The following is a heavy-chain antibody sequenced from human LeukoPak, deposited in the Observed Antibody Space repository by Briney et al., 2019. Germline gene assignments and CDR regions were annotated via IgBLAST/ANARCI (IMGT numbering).Heavy chain of an antibody. D-gene: IGHD3-22*01. CDR3: ARDLGYYYDSSATTRYYYYGMDV. CDR2: INPSGGST. J-gene: IGHJ6*02. Sequence: ASVKVSCKASGYTFTSYYMHWVRQAPGQGLEWMGLINPSGGSTSYAQKFQGRVTMTRDTSTSTVYMELSSLRSEDTAVYYCARDLGYYYDSSATTRYYYYGMDVWGQGTTVTVSS. V-gene: IGHV1-46*01. CDR1: GYTFTSYY.